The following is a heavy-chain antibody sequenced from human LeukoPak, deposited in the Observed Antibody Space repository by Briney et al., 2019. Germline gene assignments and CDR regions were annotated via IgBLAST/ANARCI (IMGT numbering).Heavy chain of an antibody. D-gene: IGHD3-10*01. J-gene: IGHJ4*02. CDR2: ISGSGGST. V-gene: IGHV3-23*01. CDR1: GFTFSSYA. Sequence: PGGSLRLSCAASGFTFSSYAMSWVRQAPGKGLEWVSAISGSGGSTYYADSVKGRFTISRDNSKNTLYLQMNSLRAEDTAVYYYARWSHYYGSGSFDYWGQGTLVTVSS. CDR3: ARWSHYYGSGSFDY.